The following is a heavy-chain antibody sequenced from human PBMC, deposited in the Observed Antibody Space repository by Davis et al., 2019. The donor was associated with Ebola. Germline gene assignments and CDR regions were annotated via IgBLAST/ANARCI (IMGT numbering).Heavy chain of an antibody. CDR1: GYSFTSYW. CDR2: IDPSDSYT. V-gene: IGHV5-10-1*01. D-gene: IGHD2-2*01. CDR3: ARHLEYQLPLLKY. Sequence: GESLKISCKGSGYSFTSYWISWVRQMPGKGLEWMGRIDPSDSYTNYSPSFQGHVTISADKSISTAYLQWSSLKASDTAMYYCARHLEYQLPLLKYWGQGTLVTVSS. J-gene: IGHJ4*02.